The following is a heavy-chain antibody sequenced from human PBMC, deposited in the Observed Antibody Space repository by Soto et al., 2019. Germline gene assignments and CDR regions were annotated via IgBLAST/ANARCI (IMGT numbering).Heavy chain of an antibody. V-gene: IGHV5-51*01. J-gene: IGHJ4*02. D-gene: IGHD2-15*01. CDR3: ARPPKYCSGGSCPLDY. CDR2: IYPGDSDT. CDR1: GYSFTSYW. Sequence: LGESLKISCKGSGYSFTSYWIGWVRQMPGKGLEWMGIIYPGDSDTRYSPSFQGQVTISADKSISTAYLQWSSLKASDTAMYYCARPPKYCSGGSCPLDYWGQGTLVTVSS.